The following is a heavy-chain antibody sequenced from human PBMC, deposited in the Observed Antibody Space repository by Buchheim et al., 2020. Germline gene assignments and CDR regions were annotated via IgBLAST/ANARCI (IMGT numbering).Heavy chain of an antibody. CDR2: ISRSGSTI. Sequence: EGQLVESGGGLVQPGGSLRLSCAASGFTFRNFEMNWVRQAPGKGLEWIAYISRSGSTIFYADSVKGRFTISRDNAKNSLFLQMNTLRTEDTAIYYCARDSGNDDWFDPWGQGTL. V-gene: IGHV3-48*03. CDR1: GFTFRNFE. J-gene: IGHJ5*02. CDR3: ARDSGNDDWFDP. D-gene: IGHD5-12*01.